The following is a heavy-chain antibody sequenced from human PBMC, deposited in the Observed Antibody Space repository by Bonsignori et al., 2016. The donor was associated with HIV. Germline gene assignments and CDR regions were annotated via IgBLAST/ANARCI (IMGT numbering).Heavy chain of an antibody. D-gene: IGHD3-3*01. CDR1: GGSFSASY. J-gene: IGHJ6*03. V-gene: IGHV4-34*01. CDR3: ARGFYDFWSGDYYYYFMDV. Sequence: QVQLQQWGAGLLKPSETLSLTCAVYGGSFSASYWSWIRQPPGKGLGWIGEINHSGRTNYNPSLKSRVTISVDTSKNQFSLRLSSVTAADTALYYCARGFYDFWSGDYYYYFMDVWGKGTTVTVSS. CDR2: INHSGRT.